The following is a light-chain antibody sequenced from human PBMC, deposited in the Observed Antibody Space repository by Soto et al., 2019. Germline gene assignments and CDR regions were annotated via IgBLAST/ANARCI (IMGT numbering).Light chain of an antibody. V-gene: IGKV3D-15*01. CDR1: QSVSSN. CDR3: QQYNNWPRT. Sequence: EIVLTQSPATLSLSPGERATLSCRASQSVSSNHLAWYQQKRGQPPRLLIYGASSRATGIPARFSGSGSGTEFTLTINSLQSEDFAVYYCQQYNNWPRTFGQGTKVDIK. CDR2: GAS. J-gene: IGKJ1*01.